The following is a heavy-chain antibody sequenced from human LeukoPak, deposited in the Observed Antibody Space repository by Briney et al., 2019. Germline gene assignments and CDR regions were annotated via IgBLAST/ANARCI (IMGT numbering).Heavy chain of an antibody. D-gene: IGHD3-9*01. CDR2: INWNSGTI. CDR3: ARGTSRYYYYGMDV. J-gene: IGHJ6*02. Sequence: PGGSLRLSCAASGFTFSSYWMHWVRQVPGKGLEWVSGINWNSGTIGYADSVKGRFTVSRDNAKNSLYLQMNSLRAEDTALYHCARGTSRYYYYGMDVWGQGITVTVSS. CDR1: GFTFSSYW. V-gene: IGHV3-20*01.